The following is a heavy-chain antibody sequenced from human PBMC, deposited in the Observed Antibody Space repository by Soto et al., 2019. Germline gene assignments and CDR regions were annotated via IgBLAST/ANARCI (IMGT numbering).Heavy chain of an antibody. J-gene: IGHJ4*02. V-gene: IGHV1-3*01. CDR3: ARGPGGPDGPGDY. Sequence: QVQLVQSGAEVKKPGASVKVSCKASGYTFTSYAMPWVRQAPGQRLEWMGWINAGNGNTKYSQKLQGRVTITRDTPASTAYMALSSLRSEDTAVYYCARGPGGPDGPGDYWGQGTLGTVS. CDR2: INAGNGNT. CDR1: GYTFTSYA. D-gene: IGHD2-15*01.